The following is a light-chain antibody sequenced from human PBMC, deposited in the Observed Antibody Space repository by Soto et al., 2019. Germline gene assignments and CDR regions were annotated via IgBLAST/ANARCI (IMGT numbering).Light chain of an antibody. Sequence: QSVLTQPPSVSGAPGQRVTISCTGSSSNIGAGYDVHWYQQLPGTAPKLLIYGNNNRPSGVPDRFSGSKSGTSASLAITGLQAEDEAAYYCQSYDSDRSNWGVFGGGTKLTVL. J-gene: IGLJ2*01. CDR1: SSNIGAGYD. CDR2: GNN. CDR3: QSYDSDRSNWGV. V-gene: IGLV1-40*01.